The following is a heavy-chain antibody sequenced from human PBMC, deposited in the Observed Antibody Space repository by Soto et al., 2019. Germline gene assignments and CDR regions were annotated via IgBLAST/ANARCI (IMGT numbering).Heavy chain of an antibody. CDR1: GYTFTSYY. J-gene: IGHJ5*02. CDR2: INPSGGST. CDR3: ARDKLAARPGYWFDP. Sequence: ASVKVSCQASGYTFTSYYMHWVRQAPGQGLEWMGIINPSGGSTSYAQKFQGRVTMTRDTSTSTVYMELSSLRSEDTAVYYCARDKLAARPGYWFDPWGQGTLVTIS. V-gene: IGHV1-46*01. D-gene: IGHD6-6*01.